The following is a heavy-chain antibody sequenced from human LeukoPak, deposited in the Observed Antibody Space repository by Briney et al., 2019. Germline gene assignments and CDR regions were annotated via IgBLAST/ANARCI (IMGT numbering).Heavy chain of an antibody. CDR1: GGSISSYY. V-gene: IGHV4-59*01. CDR3: ARGFVFEQLHYFDY. J-gene: IGHJ4*02. D-gene: IGHD6-6*01. CDR2: IYYSGST. Sequence: PSETLSLTCTVSGGSISSYYWSWIRQPPGKGLEWIGYIYYSGSTNYNPSLKSRVTISVDTSKNQFSLKLSSVTAADTAVYYCARGFVFEQLHYFDYWGQGTLVTVSS.